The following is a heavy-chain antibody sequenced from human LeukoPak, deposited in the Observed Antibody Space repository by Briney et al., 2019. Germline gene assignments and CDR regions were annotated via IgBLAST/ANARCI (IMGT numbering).Heavy chain of an antibody. J-gene: IGHJ4*02. Sequence: ASVKVSFKASGYTFTSYDINWVRQATGQGLEWMGWMNPNSGNTGYAQKFQGRVTMTRNTSISTAYMELSSLRSEDTAVYYCARGVAGSYYSVRGNPTDYWGQGTLVTVSS. V-gene: IGHV1-8*01. CDR2: MNPNSGNT. CDR1: GYTFTSYD. D-gene: IGHD1-26*01. CDR3: ARGVAGSYYSVRGNPTDY.